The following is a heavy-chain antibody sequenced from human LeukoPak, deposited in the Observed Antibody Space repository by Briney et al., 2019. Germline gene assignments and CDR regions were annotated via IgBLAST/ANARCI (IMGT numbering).Heavy chain of an antibody. CDR3: ARSCIAAAGLYYFDY. D-gene: IGHD6-13*01. CDR2: IYTSGST. CDR1: GGSISSYY. Sequence: SETLSLTCTVSGGSISSYYWSWIRQPAGRGLEWIGRIYTSGSTNYNPSLKSRVTMSVDTSKNQFSLKLSSVTAADTAVYYCARSCIAAAGLYYFDYWGQGTLVTVSS. J-gene: IGHJ4*02. V-gene: IGHV4-4*07.